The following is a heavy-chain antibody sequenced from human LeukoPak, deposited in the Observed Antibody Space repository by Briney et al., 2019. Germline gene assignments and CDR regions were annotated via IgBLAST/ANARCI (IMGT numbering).Heavy chain of an antibody. CDR1: GLIFSSHA. Sequence: GGSLRLSCAASGLIFSSHAMSWVRQTPEKGLEWVSAISSRGDSTYYADSVKGRFTISRDSSKNTLNLQMNSLRVEDTAVYYCARSDQDFWSGYPPGYWGQGTLVTVSS. V-gene: IGHV3-23*01. CDR2: ISSRGDST. CDR3: ARSDQDFWSGYPPGY. J-gene: IGHJ4*02. D-gene: IGHD3-3*01.